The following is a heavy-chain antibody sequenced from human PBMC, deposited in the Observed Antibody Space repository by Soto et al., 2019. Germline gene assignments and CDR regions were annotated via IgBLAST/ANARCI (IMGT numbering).Heavy chain of an antibody. CDR1: GFNFGDYA. V-gene: IGHV3-49*03. CDR2: IRSKAYGGTT. J-gene: IGHJ4*02. D-gene: IGHD3-16*02. CDR3: TRDTFYLIFDY. Sequence: GGSMRLSCTASGFNFGDYAMSWFRQDPGKGLEWVGFIRSKAYGGTTEYAASVKGRFTISRDDSKSIAYLQMNSLKTEDTAVYYCTRDTFYLIFDYWGQGTLVTVSS.